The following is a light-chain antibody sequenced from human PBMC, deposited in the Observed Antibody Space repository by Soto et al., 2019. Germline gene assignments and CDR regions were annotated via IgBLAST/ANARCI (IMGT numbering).Light chain of an antibody. CDR3: QQRTNWPPGLT. CDR2: DAS. J-gene: IGKJ4*01. Sequence: EIVLTQSPATLSLSPGERATLSCRASQSISNYLAWYQHKPGQAPRLLIYDASNRATGIPARFSGSGSGTDFTLTISSLEPEDFAVYYCQQRTNWPPGLTFGGGTKVEI. CDR1: QSISNY. V-gene: IGKV3-11*01.